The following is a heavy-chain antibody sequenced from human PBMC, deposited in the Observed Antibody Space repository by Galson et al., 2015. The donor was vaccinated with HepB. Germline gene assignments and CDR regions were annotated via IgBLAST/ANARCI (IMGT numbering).Heavy chain of an antibody. V-gene: IGHV4-59*08. Sequence: QVQLQESGPGLVKPSETLSLTCTVSGGSISSYYWSWIRQPPGKGLEWIGYIYYSGSTNYNPSLKSRVTISVDTSKNQFSLKLSSVTAADTAVYYCARHEPRGWPFFDYWGQGTLVTVSS. CDR1: GGSISSYY. J-gene: IGHJ4*02. CDR3: ARHEPRGWPFFDY. D-gene: IGHD6-19*01. CDR2: IYYSGST.